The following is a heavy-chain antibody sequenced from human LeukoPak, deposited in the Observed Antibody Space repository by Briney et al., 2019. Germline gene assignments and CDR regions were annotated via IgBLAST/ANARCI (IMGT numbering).Heavy chain of an antibody. CDR3: ARIVWGYYYYYMDV. CDR2: INHSGST. Sequence: PSETLSLTCAVYGGSFSGYYWSWIRQPPGKGLEWIGEINHSGSTNYNPSLKSRVTISVDTSKNQFSLKLSSVTAADTAVYYCARIVWGYYYYYMDVWGKGTTVTVSS. J-gene: IGHJ6*03. D-gene: IGHD3-22*01. CDR1: GGSFSGYY. V-gene: IGHV4-34*01.